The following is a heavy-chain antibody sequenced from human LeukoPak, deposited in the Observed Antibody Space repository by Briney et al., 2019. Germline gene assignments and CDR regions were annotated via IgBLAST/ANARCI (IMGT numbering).Heavy chain of an antibody. D-gene: IGHD6-19*01. Sequence: KPGESLKISCKCSGYRFTNYWIGWVRQMPGKGLEWMGIIYPGDSDIRYSPSFQGQVTISADKSISTAYLQWSSLKASDTAMYYCARQNSGWEKGTIDYWGQGTLVTVSS. J-gene: IGHJ4*02. CDR2: IYPGDSDI. V-gene: IGHV5-51*01. CDR3: ARQNSGWEKGTIDY. CDR1: GYRFTNYW.